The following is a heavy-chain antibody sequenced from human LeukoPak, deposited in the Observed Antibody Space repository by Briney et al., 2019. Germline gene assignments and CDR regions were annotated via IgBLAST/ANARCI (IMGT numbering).Heavy chain of an antibody. CDR1: GGSISSYY. J-gene: IGHJ4*02. V-gene: IGHV4-34*01. Sequence: SETLSLTCTVSGGSISSYYWSWIRQPPGKGLEWIGEINHRGSTNYNLSLKSRVTVSLDTSKNQFSLKLSSVTAADTAVYYCARAPGAALDWGQGTLVTVSS. CDR2: INHRGST. D-gene: IGHD2-15*01. CDR3: ARAPGAALD.